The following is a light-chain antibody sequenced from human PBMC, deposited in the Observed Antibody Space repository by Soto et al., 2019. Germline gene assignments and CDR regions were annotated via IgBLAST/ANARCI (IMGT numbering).Light chain of an antibody. Sequence: DVVLTQSPLSLPVTLGQPASISCRSSQSLVYNDGNIYLNWFQQRPGQSPRRLIYKVSNRDSGVPDRFSGSGSGTDFTLQSGRVEAEDVGVYYCIKGTHSWTFGQGTKVDIK. V-gene: IGKV2-30*01. CDR3: IKGTHSWT. CDR2: KVS. J-gene: IGKJ1*01. CDR1: QSLVYNDGNIY.